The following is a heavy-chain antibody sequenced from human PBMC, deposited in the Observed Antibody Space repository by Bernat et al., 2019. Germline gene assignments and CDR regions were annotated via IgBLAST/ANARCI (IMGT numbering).Heavy chain of an antibody. Sequence: EVQLVESGGGLVKPGGSLRLSCAASGFTFSNAWINWVHQAPGKGLEWVGRIKSKTDGGTTDYAAPVKGRFSISRDDSKNTLYLQMNSLKTEDTAVYYCKTGWFGVFDHWGQGTLVTVSS. V-gene: IGHV3-15*07. J-gene: IGHJ4*02. CDR2: IKSKTDGGTT. D-gene: IGHD3-10*01. CDR1: GFTFSNAW. CDR3: KTGWFGVFDH.